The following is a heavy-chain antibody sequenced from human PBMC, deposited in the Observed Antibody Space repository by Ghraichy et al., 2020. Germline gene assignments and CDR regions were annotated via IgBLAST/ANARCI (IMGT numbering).Heavy chain of an antibody. J-gene: IGHJ6*02. Sequence: GGSLRLSCTASGLSFSNDAMHWVRQAPGKGLEYVSTISGNGGKTYYANSVRGRFAISRDNSKNTLYLQMNSLRPEDTAVYYCAREQQQVDYLYNYIYGLDVWGQGTTVTVSS. D-gene: IGHD6-13*01. CDR3: AREQQQVDYLYNYIYGLDV. CDR1: GLSFSNDA. V-gene: IGHV3-64*01. CDR2: ISGNGGKT.